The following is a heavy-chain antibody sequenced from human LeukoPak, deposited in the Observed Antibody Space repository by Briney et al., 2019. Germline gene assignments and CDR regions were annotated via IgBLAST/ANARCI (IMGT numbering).Heavy chain of an antibody. J-gene: IGHJ6*02. CDR1: GFTFSSYA. V-gene: IGHV3-23*01. Sequence: GGSLRLSCAASGFTFSSYAMSWVRQAPGKGLEWVSAISGSGGSTYCADSVKGRFTISRDNSKNTLYLQMNSLRAEDTAVYYCAKDSPATTYYSGMDVWGQGTTVTVSS. CDR2: ISGSGGST. D-gene: IGHD1-1*01. CDR3: AKDSPATTYYSGMDV.